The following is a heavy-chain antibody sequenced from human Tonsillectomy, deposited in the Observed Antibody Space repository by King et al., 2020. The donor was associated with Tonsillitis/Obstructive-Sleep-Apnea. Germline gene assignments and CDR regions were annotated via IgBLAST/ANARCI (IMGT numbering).Heavy chain of an antibody. D-gene: IGHD3-16*01. V-gene: IGHV3-23*04. CDR1: GFAFSSSA. CDR2: ITGSGHTT. Sequence: VQLVESGGGLVQPGGSLRLSCAASGFAFSSSAMSWVRQTPGKGLEWVSAITGSGHTTYYADSVKGRFIISRDNSKNTLFLQMNSLSAEDTAVYYCARDLLMLAADWGQGTLVTVSS. CDR3: ARDLLMLAAD. J-gene: IGHJ4*02.